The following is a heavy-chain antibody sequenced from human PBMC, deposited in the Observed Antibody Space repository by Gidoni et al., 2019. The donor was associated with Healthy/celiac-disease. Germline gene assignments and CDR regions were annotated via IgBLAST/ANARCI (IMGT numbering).Heavy chain of an antibody. D-gene: IGHD3-10*01. CDR3: ASNLRGVIRGGAFDI. Sequence: QVQLVQSGAEVKTPASSVKVSCKASGATFSSYAISWVRQAPGQGLEWMGGIIPIVGTANYSQKCQGRVTITADESTSTAYMELSSLRSEDTAVYYCASNLRGVIRGGAFDIWGQGTMVTVSS. CDR1: GATFSSYA. J-gene: IGHJ3*02. V-gene: IGHV1-69*01. CDR2: IIPIVGTA.